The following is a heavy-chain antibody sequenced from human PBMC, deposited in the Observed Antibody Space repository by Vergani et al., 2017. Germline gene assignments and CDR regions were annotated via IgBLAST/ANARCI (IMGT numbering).Heavy chain of an antibody. V-gene: IGHV5-51*01. J-gene: IGHJ4*02. Sequence: EVMLVQSGAEVKKPGESLKISCKYSKSSFISNEIAWVRQMSGKGLQWMGNINPIDSKIAYSPSFQGQAIMSLDKSITTAYLQRRSLKASDTAIYYCTRHVPCGDGACLHFDQWGQGRQVTVAS. CDR1: KSSFISNE. CDR3: TRHVPCGDGACLHFDQ. D-gene: IGHD2-21*01. CDR2: INPIDSKI.